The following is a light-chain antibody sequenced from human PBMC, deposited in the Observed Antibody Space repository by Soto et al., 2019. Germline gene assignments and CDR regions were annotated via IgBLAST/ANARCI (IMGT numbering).Light chain of an antibody. J-gene: IGKJ4*01. Sequence: IVMTQSPATLSVSPGDEVTLSCRASENVSTNLAWYQQKPGQAPRLLIYGSSTRATGIPATFSGSGSGTEFTLTISSLQSEESAIYYCQQYNNWGLSFGGGTKVEIK. CDR1: ENVSTN. CDR2: GSS. V-gene: IGKV3D-15*01. CDR3: QQYNNWGLS.